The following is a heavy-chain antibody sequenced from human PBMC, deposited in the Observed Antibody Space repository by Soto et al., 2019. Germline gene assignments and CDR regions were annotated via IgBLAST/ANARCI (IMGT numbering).Heavy chain of an antibody. J-gene: IGHJ6*02. CDR1: GNSFNNW. Sequence: PGESLKISCKGLGNSFNNWIGWVRQMPGKGLEWVGIIYPGDSDTRYSPSFQGQVTISADKSISTAYLQWSSLKATDTAMYYCARHAYDFWSGHPNPRYYYGMDVRGQGTTVTVSS. D-gene: IGHD3-3*01. CDR3: ARHAYDFWSGHPNPRYYYGMDV. CDR2: IYPGDSDT. V-gene: IGHV5-51*01.